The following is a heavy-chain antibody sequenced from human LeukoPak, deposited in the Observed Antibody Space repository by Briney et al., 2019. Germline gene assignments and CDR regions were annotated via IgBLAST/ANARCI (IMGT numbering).Heavy chain of an antibody. V-gene: IGHV5-51*01. CDR1: GYSFTSYW. Sequence: GASLKISCKGSGYSFTSYWIGWGRQLPGKGLEGMGIIYPGDSDTRYSTSFQGQVTISADKSISTAYLQWSSLKASDTAMSYCAMQVRGVTAFDYWGQGTLVTVSS. CDR2: IYPGDSDT. J-gene: IGHJ4*02. D-gene: IGHD3-10*01. CDR3: AMQVRGVTAFDY.